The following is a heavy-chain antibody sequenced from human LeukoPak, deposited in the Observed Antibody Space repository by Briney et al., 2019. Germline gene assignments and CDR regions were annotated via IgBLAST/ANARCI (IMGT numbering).Heavy chain of an antibody. CDR2: ISPTGSTT. V-gene: IGHV3-74*01. J-gene: IGHJ4*02. Sequence: GGSLRLSCTASGFSFSGHWMHWARQLLGKGLVWVSRISPTGSTTSYADSVKGRFTVSRDNAKNTLYLQVNNLRAEDTAVYYCARGPNSNWSGLDFWGQGTLLTVSS. CDR3: ARGPNSNWSGLDF. CDR1: GFSFSGHW. D-gene: IGHD6-6*01.